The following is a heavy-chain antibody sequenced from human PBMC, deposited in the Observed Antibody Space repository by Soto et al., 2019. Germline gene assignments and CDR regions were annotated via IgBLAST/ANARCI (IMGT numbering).Heavy chain of an antibody. CDR1: GYTFTSYG. Sequence: QVQLLQSGAEVKKPGASVKVSCKASGYTFTSYGISWVRQVPGQGLEWMGWISTFNSHTDYAQKVQGRVAMTTDRSTGTAYMELRSLRSDDTAVYYCARGPLDYPIPDFDYWGQGTLVTVSS. J-gene: IGHJ4*02. CDR3: ARGPLDYPIPDFDY. V-gene: IGHV1-18*01. D-gene: IGHD2-8*01. CDR2: ISTFNSHT.